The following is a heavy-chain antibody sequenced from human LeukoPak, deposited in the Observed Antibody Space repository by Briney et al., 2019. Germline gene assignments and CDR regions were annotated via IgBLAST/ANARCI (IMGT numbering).Heavy chain of an antibody. J-gene: IGHJ6*02. CDR2: IIPIFGTA. Sequence: VASVKVSCKASGGTFSSYAISWVRQAPGQGLEWMGGIIPIFGTANYAQKFQGRVTITADESTSTAYMELSSLRSEDTAVYYCARDESSSSRYYYYYGVDVWGQGTTVTVSS. V-gene: IGHV1-69*13. D-gene: IGHD6-6*01. CDR3: ARDESSSSRYYYYYGVDV. CDR1: GGTFSSYA.